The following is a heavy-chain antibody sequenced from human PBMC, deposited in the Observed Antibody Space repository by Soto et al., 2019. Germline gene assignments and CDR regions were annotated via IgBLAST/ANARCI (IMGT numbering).Heavy chain of an antibody. Sequence: ASVKVSCKASGYTFTSYGISWVRQAPGQGLEWMGWISAYNGNTNYAQKLQGRVTMTTDTSTSTAYMELRSLRSDDTAVYYCASLKAGSLVVPAVIPPVEGWFDPWGQGTLVTVSS. CDR1: GYTFTSYG. CDR2: ISAYNGNT. J-gene: IGHJ5*02. V-gene: IGHV1-18*01. D-gene: IGHD2-2*02. CDR3: ASLKAGSLVVPAVIPPVEGWFDP.